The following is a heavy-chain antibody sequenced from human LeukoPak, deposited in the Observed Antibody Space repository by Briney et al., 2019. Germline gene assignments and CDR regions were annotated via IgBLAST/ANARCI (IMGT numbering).Heavy chain of an antibody. Sequence: PGRSLRLSCAASGFTLSSYGMHWVRQAPGKGLEWVAVISYDGSNKYYADSVKGRFTISRDNSKNTLYLQMNSQRAEDTAVYYCAKDLYSSSWYGGNFDYWGQGTLVTVSS. V-gene: IGHV3-30*18. CDR2: ISYDGSNK. D-gene: IGHD6-13*01. CDR1: GFTLSSYG. CDR3: AKDLYSSSWYGGNFDY. J-gene: IGHJ4*02.